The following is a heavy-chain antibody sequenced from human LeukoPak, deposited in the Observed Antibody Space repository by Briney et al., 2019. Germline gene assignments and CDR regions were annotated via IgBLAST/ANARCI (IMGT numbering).Heavy chain of an antibody. D-gene: IGHD3-22*01. CDR1: GFTFSGSA. J-gene: IGHJ3*02. Sequence: GGSLRLSCAASGFTFSGSAMHWVRQASGKGLEWVGRIRSKANSYATAYAASVKGRFTISRDDSKNTAYLQMNSLKTEDTAVYDCTRHFPDPPYYYDSSGYYYELRAFDIWGQGTMVTVSS. CDR3: TRHFPDPPYYYDSSGYYYELRAFDI. V-gene: IGHV3-73*01. CDR2: IRSKANSYAT.